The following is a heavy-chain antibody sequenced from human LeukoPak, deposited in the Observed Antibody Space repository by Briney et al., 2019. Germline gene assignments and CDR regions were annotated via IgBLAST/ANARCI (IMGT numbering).Heavy chain of an antibody. J-gene: IGHJ4*02. Sequence: GGSLRLSCAASGFTFSSCWMSWVRQAPGKGLEWVANIKQDGSEKYYVDSVKGRFTISRDNAKNSLYLQMNSLRAEDTAVYYCARAKRYCSGGSCYRNFDYWGQGTLVTVSS. CDR2: IKQDGSEK. CDR1: GFTFSSCW. V-gene: IGHV3-7*01. D-gene: IGHD2-15*01. CDR3: ARAKRYCSGGSCYRNFDY.